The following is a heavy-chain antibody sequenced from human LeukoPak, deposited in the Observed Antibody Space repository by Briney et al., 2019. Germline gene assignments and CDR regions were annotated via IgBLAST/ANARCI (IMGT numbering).Heavy chain of an antibody. CDR1: GFTFSIYR. CDR3: AELGITMIGGV. Sequence: GGSLRLSCAASGFTFSIYRMSWVRQAPGKGLEWVSYISSSGSTIYYADSVKGRFTISRDNAKNSLYLQMNSLRAEDTAVYYCAELGITMIGGVWGKGTTVTISS. V-gene: IGHV3-48*03. D-gene: IGHD3-10*02. J-gene: IGHJ6*04. CDR2: ISSSGSTI.